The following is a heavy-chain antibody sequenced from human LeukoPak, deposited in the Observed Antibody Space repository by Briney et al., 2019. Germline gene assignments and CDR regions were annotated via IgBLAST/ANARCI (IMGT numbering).Heavy chain of an antibody. D-gene: IGHD3-9*01. CDR2: ISAYNGNT. CDR3: ARSDWSSTSDAFDI. J-gene: IGHJ3*02. Sequence: ASVKVSCKASGYTFTSYGISWVRQAPGQGLEWMGWISAYNGNTNYAQKLQGRVTMTTDTSTSTAYMELRSLRSDDTAVYYCARSDWSSTSDAFDIWGQGTMVTVSS. CDR1: GYTFTSYG. V-gene: IGHV1-18*04.